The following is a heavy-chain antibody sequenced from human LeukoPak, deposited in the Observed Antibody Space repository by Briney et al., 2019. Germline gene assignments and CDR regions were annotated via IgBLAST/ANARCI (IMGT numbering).Heavy chain of an antibody. CDR1: GGSISSGDYY. CDR3: ARTDNSGYYIDY. CDR2: IYYSGST. J-gene: IGHJ4*02. V-gene: IGHV4-30-4*01. Sequence: PSETLSLTCTVSGGSISSGDYYWSWIRQPPGKGLEWIGYIYYSGSTYYNPSLKSRVTISVDTSKNQFSLELSSVTAADTAVFYCARTDNSGYYIDYCGQGTLVTVSS. D-gene: IGHD3-22*01.